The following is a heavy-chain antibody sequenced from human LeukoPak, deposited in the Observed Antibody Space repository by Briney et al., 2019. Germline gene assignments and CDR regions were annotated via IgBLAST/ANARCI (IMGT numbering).Heavy chain of an antibody. CDR2: ISSSGSTI. Sequence: GGSLTLFCAASGFTFSSYEMNWVRQAPGKGLEWVSYISSSGSTIYYADSVKGRFTISGDNAKNSLYLQMNSLRAEDTALYYCARTTSMNYVGDAFHIWGQGTMVTVSS. CDR3: ARTTSMNYVGDAFHI. J-gene: IGHJ3*02. V-gene: IGHV3-48*03. CDR1: GFTFSSYE. D-gene: IGHD1-7*01.